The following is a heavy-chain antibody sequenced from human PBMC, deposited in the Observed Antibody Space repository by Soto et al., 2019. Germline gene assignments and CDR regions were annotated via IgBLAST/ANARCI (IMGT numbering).Heavy chain of an antibody. D-gene: IGHD3-22*01. CDR1: GFTFSSYA. CDR3: ARDWSRYYDSSGLMWFY. CDR2: ISYDGSNK. Sequence: PGGSLRLSCAASGFTFSSYAMHWVRQAPGKGLEWVAVISYDGSNKYYADSVKGRFTISRDNSKNTLYLQMNSLRAEDTAVYYCARDWSRYYDSSGLMWFYWGQGTPVTVSS. J-gene: IGHJ4*02. V-gene: IGHV3-30-3*01.